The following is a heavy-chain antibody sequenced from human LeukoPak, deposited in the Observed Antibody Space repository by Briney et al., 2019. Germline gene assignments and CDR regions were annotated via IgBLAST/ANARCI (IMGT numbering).Heavy chain of an antibody. CDR1: GGSISSSSYY. CDR3: AGQYDFWSGSGQKNCFDP. V-gene: IGHV4-39*01. D-gene: IGHD3-3*01. J-gene: IGHJ5*02. Sequence: SETLSLTCTVSGGSISSSSYYWGWIRQPPGKGLEWIVSISYIGSTYYTPSLKSRVTISVDTSKNQFSLKLSSVTAADTAVYYCAGQYDFWSGSGQKNCFDPWGQGTLVTV. CDR2: ISYIGST.